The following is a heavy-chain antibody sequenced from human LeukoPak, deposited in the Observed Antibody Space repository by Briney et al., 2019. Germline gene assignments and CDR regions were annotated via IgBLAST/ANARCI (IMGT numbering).Heavy chain of an antibody. CDR1: GFTFSSYA. D-gene: IGHD4-17*01. V-gene: IGHV3-30-3*01. J-gene: IGHJ3*02. CDR2: ISYDGSNK. CDR3: AVLDYGDYQYRSDAFDI. Sequence: PGRSLRLSCAASGFTFSSYAMHWVRQAPGKGLEWVAVISYDGSNKYYADSVKGRFTISRDNSKNTLYLQMNSLRAEDTAVYYCAVLDYGDYQYRSDAFDIWGQGTMVTVSS.